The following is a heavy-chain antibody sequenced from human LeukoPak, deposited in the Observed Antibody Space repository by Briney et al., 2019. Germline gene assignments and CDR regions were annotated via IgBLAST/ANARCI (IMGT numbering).Heavy chain of an antibody. CDR2: IYPGDFDT. D-gene: IGHD1-26*01. Sequence: GESLKIFWKGSGYSFTSYWIGWVRQMPRKGLGWVGIIYPGDFDTTYSPSFHGQVTIPADKSIIPPYLQSTSLKPSDTGIYFRARSIVGATPFDNWGPGTPVTVSS. CDR1: GYSFTSYW. J-gene: IGHJ4*01. CDR3: ARSIVGATPFDN. V-gene: IGHV5-51*01.